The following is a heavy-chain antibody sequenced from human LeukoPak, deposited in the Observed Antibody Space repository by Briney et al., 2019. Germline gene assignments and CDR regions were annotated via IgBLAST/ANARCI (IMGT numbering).Heavy chain of an antibody. CDR3: ARERNYGDYGNAFDV. J-gene: IGHJ3*01. CDR2: INPKRGVT. D-gene: IGHD4-17*01. CDR1: GYTFTDYY. V-gene: IGHV1-2*02. Sequence: ASVKVSCKASGYTFTDYYIHWMRQAPGQGLEWMGWINPKRGVTTYAQRFQGRVTMTRDTSITTAYMELTRLRSDDTTIYYCARERNYGDYGNAFDVWGQGTKVTVSS.